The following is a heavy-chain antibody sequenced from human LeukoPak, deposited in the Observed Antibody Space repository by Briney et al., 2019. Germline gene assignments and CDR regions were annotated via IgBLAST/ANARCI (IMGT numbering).Heavy chain of an antibody. Sequence: SQTLSLTCAISGDSVSSNSAAWHWIRQSPSRGLEWLGRTYYRSKWYNDYAVSVKSRIAINPDTSKNQFSLQLNSVTPEDTAVYFCARTSYYDSSGSYRDAFDIWGQGTVVSVSS. CDR2: TYYRSKWYN. D-gene: IGHD3-22*01. CDR1: GDSVSSNSAA. CDR3: ARTSYYDSSGSYRDAFDI. J-gene: IGHJ3*02. V-gene: IGHV6-1*01.